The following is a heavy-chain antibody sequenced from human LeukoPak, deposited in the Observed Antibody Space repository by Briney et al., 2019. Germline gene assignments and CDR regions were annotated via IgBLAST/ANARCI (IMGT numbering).Heavy chain of an antibody. D-gene: IGHD3-10*01. CDR3: ARLHYYGSGSYLAY. CDR1: GGSISSYY. J-gene: IGHJ4*02. CDR2: IYPGDSDT. V-gene: IGHV5-51*01. Sequence: ETLSLTCTVSGGSISSYYWSWIRQPAGKGLEWMGIIYPGDSDTRYSPSFQGQVTISADKSISTAYLQWSSLKASDTAMYYCARLHYYGSGSYLAYWGQGTLVTVSS.